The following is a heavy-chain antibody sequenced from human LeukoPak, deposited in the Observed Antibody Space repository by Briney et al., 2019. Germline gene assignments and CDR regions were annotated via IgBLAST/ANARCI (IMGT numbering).Heavy chain of an antibody. D-gene: IGHD2-2*01. Sequence: GGSLRLSCAASGFTVSFYAMSWVRQAPGKGLEWVSVIAGGGSSTYYADSVKGRFTISRDNSKNTLYLQMNSLRVEDTAVYYCVKDPDPRYCSSTSCSPIWGQGTMVTVSS. V-gene: IGHV3-23*01. CDR3: VKDPDPRYCSSTSCSPI. CDR2: IAGGGSST. CDR1: GFTVSFYA. J-gene: IGHJ3*02.